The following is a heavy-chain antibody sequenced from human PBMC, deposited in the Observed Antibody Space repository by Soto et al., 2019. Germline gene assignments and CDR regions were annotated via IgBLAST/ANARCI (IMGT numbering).Heavy chain of an antibody. J-gene: IGHJ6*02. CDR1: GYTFTSYY. CDR2: INPSGGST. CDR3: ARDLGTAWSSGVYYYHGMDV. D-gene: IGHD6-19*01. Sequence: GASVKVSCKASGYTFTSYYMHWVRQAPGQGLEWKGIINPSGGSTSYAQKFQGRVTMTRDTSTSTVYMELSSLRSEDTAVYYCARDLGTAWSSGVYYYHGMDVWGQGTTVTVSS. V-gene: IGHV1-46*01.